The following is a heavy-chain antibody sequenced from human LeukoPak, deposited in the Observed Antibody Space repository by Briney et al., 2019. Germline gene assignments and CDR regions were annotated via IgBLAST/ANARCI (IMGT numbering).Heavy chain of an antibody. V-gene: IGHV4-34*01. D-gene: IGHD2-2*01. CDR1: GWSFNDYY. Sequence: SEALSLTCAVYGWSFNDYYWNWIRQPPGKGLEWIGEINARGDTNYNPSLRSRVTISVDTSKKQFSLRLTSMIAADTALYYCARGQVPAARGYNWFDPWGQGTLVTVSS. J-gene: IGHJ5*02. CDR3: ARGQVPAARGYNWFDP. CDR2: INARGDT.